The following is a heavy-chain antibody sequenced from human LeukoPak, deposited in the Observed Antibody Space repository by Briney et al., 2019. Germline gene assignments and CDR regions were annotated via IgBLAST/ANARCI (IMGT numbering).Heavy chain of an antibody. J-gene: IGHJ4*02. D-gene: IGHD3-16*01. CDR3: AKDQIAYYDYVWGSAFDY. Sequence: GGSLRLSCAASGFTVSSNYMSWVRQAPGKGLEWVSVIYSGGSTYYADSVKGRFTISRDNSKNTLYLQMNSLRAEDTAVYYCAKDQIAYYDYVWGSAFDYWGQGTLVTVSS. CDR2: IYSGGST. CDR1: GFTVSSNY. V-gene: IGHV3-53*01.